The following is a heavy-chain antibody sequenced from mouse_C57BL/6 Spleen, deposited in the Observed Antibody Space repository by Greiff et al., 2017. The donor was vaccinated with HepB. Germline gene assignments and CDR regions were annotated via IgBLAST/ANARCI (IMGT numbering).Heavy chain of an antibody. CDR2: IYPGSGST. V-gene: IGHV1-55*01. J-gene: IGHJ2*01. CDR3: ARRVYYGYDYFDY. Sequence: QVQLKESGAELVKPGASVKMSCKASGYTFTSYWITWVKQRPGQGLEWIGDIYPGSGSTNYNEKFKGKATLTVDTSSSTAYMQLSSLTSEDSAVYYCARRVYYGYDYFDYWGQGTTLTVSS. D-gene: IGHD2-2*01. CDR1: GYTFTSYW.